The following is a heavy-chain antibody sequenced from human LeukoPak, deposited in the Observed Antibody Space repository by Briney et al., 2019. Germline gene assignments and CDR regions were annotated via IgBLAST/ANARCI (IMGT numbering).Heavy chain of an antibody. Sequence: GGSLRLSCAASGFSFSTFGMHWARRAPGKGLEWVAVIWNDGSKKFYADSVKGRFTISRDNSKNTLYLQMNSLRAEDTAVYYCAKGSGYDTDFDYWGQGTLVSVSS. J-gene: IGHJ4*02. CDR3: AKGSGYDTDFDY. CDR2: IWNDGSKK. D-gene: IGHD5-12*01. V-gene: IGHV3-33*06. CDR1: GFSFSTFG.